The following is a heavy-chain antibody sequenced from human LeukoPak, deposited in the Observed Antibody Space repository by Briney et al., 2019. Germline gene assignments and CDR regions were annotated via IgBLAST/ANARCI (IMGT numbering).Heavy chain of an antibody. CDR1: GFTFSSYG. J-gene: IGHJ5*02. Sequence: GGSLRLSCAASGFTFSSYGMHWVRQAPGKGLEWVAVIWYDGSNKYYVDSVKGRFTISRDNAKNSLYLQMNSLRAEDTAVYYCATRGYDILTGYYPFDPWGQGTLVTVSS. V-gene: IGHV3-33*03. D-gene: IGHD3-9*01. CDR3: ATRGYDILTGYYPFDP. CDR2: IWYDGSNK.